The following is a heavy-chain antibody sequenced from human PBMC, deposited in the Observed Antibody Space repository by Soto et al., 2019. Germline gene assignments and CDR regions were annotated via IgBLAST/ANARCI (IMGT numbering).Heavy chain of an antibody. J-gene: IGHJ5*02. Sequence: TETLSLTCTVSGGSISSYYWSWIRQPPGKGLEWIGYIYYSGSTNYNPSLKSRVTISVDTSKNQFSLKLSSVTAADTAVYYCERDQVPAALLGWLEPLGQGTLV. CDR2: IYYSGST. CDR3: ERDQVPAALLGWLEP. D-gene: IGHD2-2*01. V-gene: IGHV4-59*01. CDR1: GGSISSYY.